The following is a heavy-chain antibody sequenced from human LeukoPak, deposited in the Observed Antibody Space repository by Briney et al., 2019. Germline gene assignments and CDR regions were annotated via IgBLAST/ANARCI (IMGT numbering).Heavy chain of an antibody. Sequence: ASVKVSCKASGYTFTSYGISWVRQAPGQGLEWMGWISAYNGNTNYAQELQGRVTMTTDTSTGTAYMELRSLRSDDTAVYYCARDLGYCSSTSCRSPFDYWGQGTLVTVSS. J-gene: IGHJ4*02. V-gene: IGHV1-18*01. CDR3: ARDLGYCSSTSCRSPFDY. CDR2: ISAYNGNT. D-gene: IGHD2-2*01. CDR1: GYTFTSYG.